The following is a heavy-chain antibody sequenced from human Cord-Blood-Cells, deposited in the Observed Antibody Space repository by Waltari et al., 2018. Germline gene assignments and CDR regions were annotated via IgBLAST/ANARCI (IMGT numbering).Heavy chain of an antibody. CDR3: ARGMTAVYFDY. V-gene: IGHV4-61*01. D-gene: IGHD5-18*01. CDR2: IYYSGST. CDR1: GGSLCSVSAS. J-gene: IGHJ4*02. Sequence: QVHLQASGPALVTPSEILSLTRTGPGGSLCSVSASWTWIRQPPGKGLEWIGYIYYSGSTNYNPSLKSRVTISVDTSKNQFSLKLSSVTAADTAVYYCARGMTAVYFDYWGQGTLVTVSS.